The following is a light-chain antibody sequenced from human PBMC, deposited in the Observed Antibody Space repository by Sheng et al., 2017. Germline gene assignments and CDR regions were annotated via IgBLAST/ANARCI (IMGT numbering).Light chain of an antibody. Sequence: SYELTQSPSVSVSPGQTARITCSGDALPKQYAYWYQQKPGQAPVLVIYKDSERPSGIPERFSGSSSGTTVTLTISGVQAEDEADYYCQSADSGSYRVVFGGGTKLTVL. V-gene: IGLV3-25*03. J-gene: IGLJ2*01. CDR2: KDS. CDR3: QSADSGSYRVV. CDR1: ALPKQY.